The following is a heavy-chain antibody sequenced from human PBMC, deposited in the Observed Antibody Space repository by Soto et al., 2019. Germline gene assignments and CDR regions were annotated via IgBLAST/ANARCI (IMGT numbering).Heavy chain of an antibody. V-gene: IGHV1-18*01. J-gene: IGHJ6*02. D-gene: IGHD4-17*01. CDR2: ISAYNGNT. CDR3: ARDTWTTVTTQTYYYGMDV. Sequence: ASVKVSCKASGYTFTSYGISWVRQAPGQGLEWMGWISAYNGNTNYAQKLQGRVTMTTDTSTSTAYMELRSLRSDDTAVYYCARDTWTTVTTQTYYYGMDVWGQGTTVTVSS. CDR1: GYTFTSYG.